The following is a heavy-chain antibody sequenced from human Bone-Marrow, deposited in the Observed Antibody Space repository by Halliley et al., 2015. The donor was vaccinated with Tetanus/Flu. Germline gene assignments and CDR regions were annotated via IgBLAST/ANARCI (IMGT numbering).Heavy chain of an antibody. CDR2: VHPSGNT. D-gene: IGHD1-1*01. Sequence: TLSLTCTVTGDSISDGGLYWAWIRQHPGKGLEWIGYVHPSGNTYYNPSLKSRLSMSLDTSQNQFSLKVHSVTPADTAMYYCARVITGTHFDAWGHGLLVTVSS. CDR1: GDSISDGGLY. V-gene: IGHV4-31*03. CDR3: ARVITGTHFDA. J-gene: IGHJ5*01.